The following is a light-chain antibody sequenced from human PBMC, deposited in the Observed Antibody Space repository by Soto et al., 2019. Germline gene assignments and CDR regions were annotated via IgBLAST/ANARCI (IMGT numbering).Light chain of an antibody. CDR3: FSYAGSYTYV. V-gene: IGLV2-11*01. CDR1: SSDVGGYND. CDR2: AVS. J-gene: IGLJ1*01. Sequence: QSALTQSRSVSGSPGQSVTISCTGTSSDVGGYNDVSWYQQHPGKAPKFIFYAVSKRPSGVPDRFSGSKSGNTASLTISGLQAGDESDYYCFSYAGSYTYVFGTGTKLTVL.